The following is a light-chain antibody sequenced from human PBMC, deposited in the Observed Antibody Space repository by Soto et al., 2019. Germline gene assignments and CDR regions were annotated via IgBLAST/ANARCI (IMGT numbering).Light chain of an antibody. V-gene: IGKV1-5*01. CDR3: QQYNSYSQT. J-gene: IGKJ1*01. CDR1: QDISNY. Sequence: DIQMTQSPSSLSASVGDRVTIACQASQDISNYLNWYQQKPGKAPKLLIYDASGLESGVPSRFSGSGSGTEFTLTISSLQPDDFATYYCQQYNSYSQTFGQGTKVDIK. CDR2: DAS.